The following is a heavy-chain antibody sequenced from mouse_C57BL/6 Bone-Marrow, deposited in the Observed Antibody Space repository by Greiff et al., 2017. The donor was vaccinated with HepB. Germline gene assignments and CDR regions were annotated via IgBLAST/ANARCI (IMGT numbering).Heavy chain of an antibody. V-gene: IGHV5-4*01. J-gene: IGHJ4*01. CDR2: ISDGGSYT. CDR1: GFTFSSYA. D-gene: IGHD1-1*01. Sequence: VQLVESGGGLVKPGGSLKLSCAVSGFTFSSYAMSWVRQTPEKRLEWVATISDGGSYTYYPDNVKGRFTISRDNAKNNLYLQMSHLKSEDTAMYYCAGTVVAEDYYAMDYWGQGTSVTVSS. CDR3: AGTVVAEDYYAMDY.